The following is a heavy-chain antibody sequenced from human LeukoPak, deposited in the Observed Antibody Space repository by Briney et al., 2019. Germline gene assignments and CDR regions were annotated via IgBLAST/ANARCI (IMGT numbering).Heavy chain of an antibody. D-gene: IGHD2-2*01. CDR3: ARITYQLPRRWGYWFDP. Sequence: SETLSLTCTVSGGSISSGSYYWSWVRQPAGKGLEWIGRIYTSGSTNYNPSLKSRVTISVDTSKNQFSLKLSSVTAADTAVYYGARITYQLPRRWGYWFDPWGQGTLVTVSS. CDR2: IYTSGST. CDR1: GGSISSGSYY. J-gene: IGHJ5*02. V-gene: IGHV4-61*02.